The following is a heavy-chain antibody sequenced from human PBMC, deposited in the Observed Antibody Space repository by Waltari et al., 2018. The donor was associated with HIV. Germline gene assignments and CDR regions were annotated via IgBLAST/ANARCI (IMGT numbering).Heavy chain of an antibody. Sequence: EVQLVESGGGLVKPGGSLRLSCAASGFTFSSYSMTWVGQAPGKGVEWVSSISSSSRYIYYADSVKGRFTISRDHAKNSLYLQMNSLRAEDTAGYYCARELVEGATDYWGQGTLVTVSS. V-gene: IGHV3-21*01. CDR1: GFTFSSYS. CDR3: ARELVEGATDY. CDR2: ISSSSRYI. D-gene: IGHD1-26*01. J-gene: IGHJ4*02.